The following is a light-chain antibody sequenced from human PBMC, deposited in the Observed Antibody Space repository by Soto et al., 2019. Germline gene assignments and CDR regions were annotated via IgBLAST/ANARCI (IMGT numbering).Light chain of an antibody. CDR2: GAS. Sequence: EIVLTQSPATLSVSPGERATLSCRASQSISSLLAWYQQKPGQAPRLLIYGASTRATGIPARFSGSGSGTDFTLTISSLQSEDFAVYYCQQYYDWPITFGQGTRL. CDR1: QSISSL. J-gene: IGKJ5*01. CDR3: QQYYDWPIT. V-gene: IGKV3-15*01.